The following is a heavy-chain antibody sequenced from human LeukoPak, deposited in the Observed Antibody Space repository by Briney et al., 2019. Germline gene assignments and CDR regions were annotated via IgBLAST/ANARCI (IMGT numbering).Heavy chain of an antibody. Sequence: PSETLSLTCAVYGGSFSGYYWSWIRQPPGKGLEWIGEINHSGSTNYNPSLKSRVTISVDTSKNQFSLKLSSVTAADTAVYYCARRNSDYDFWSGYYTGIYFDYWGQGTLVTVSS. CDR1: GGSFSGYY. J-gene: IGHJ4*02. D-gene: IGHD3-3*01. CDR3: ARRNSDYDFWSGYYTGIYFDY. V-gene: IGHV4-34*01. CDR2: INHSGST.